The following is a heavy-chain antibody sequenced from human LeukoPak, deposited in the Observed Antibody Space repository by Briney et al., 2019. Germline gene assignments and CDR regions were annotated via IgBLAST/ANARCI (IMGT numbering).Heavy chain of an antibody. Sequence: GASVKVSSKATSRIRWVRQAPGQALEWMGWIGTYGGDTYYAQKLQSRITVTTDTSTSTVYMELRNLRSDYTAVYYCARDLWNFYDDSGYNRDFDSWGQGTLVTVSS. CDR2: IGTYGGDT. D-gene: IGHD3-22*01. CDR3: ARDLWNFYDDSGYNRDFDS. J-gene: IGHJ5*01. CDR1: TSR. V-gene: IGHV1-18*01.